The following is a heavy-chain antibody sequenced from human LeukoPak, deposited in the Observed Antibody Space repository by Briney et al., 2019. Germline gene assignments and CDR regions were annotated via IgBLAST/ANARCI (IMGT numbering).Heavy chain of an antibody. CDR3: AKGYSDYFDY. Sequence: PGGSLRLSCAASGFNFRSYGIHWVRQAPGRGLEWVAFVRYDGYNKYYGDCVKGRFTISRDNSKNTLYLQMDSLRAEDTAVYYCAKGYSDYFDYWGQGTLVTVSS. D-gene: IGHD4-11*01. J-gene: IGHJ4*02. CDR2: VRYDGYNK. CDR1: GFNFRSYG. V-gene: IGHV3-30*02.